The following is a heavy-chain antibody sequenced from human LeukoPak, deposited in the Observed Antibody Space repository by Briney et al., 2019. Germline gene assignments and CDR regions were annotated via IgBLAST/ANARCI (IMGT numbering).Heavy chain of an antibody. Sequence: GGSLRLSCAASGFTFSSYEMNWVRQAPGKGLEWVAVIWYDGSNKYYADSVKGRFTISRDNSKNTLYLQMNSLRAEDTAVYYCARAHSSSWYFDYWGQGTLVTVSS. V-gene: IGHV3-33*08. CDR1: GFTFSSYE. J-gene: IGHJ4*02. CDR3: ARAHSSSWYFDY. D-gene: IGHD6-13*01. CDR2: IWYDGSNK.